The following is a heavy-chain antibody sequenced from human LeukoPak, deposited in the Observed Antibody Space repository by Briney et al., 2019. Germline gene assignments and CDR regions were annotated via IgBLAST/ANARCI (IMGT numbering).Heavy chain of an antibody. CDR3: ASRATHGFGLGNHAFDI. V-gene: IGHV5-51*01. Sequence: GGPQKISCKGSGSSFTSYWIGWVRQMPGKGLEWMGIIYPGDSDTRYSPSFQGQVTISADKSISTASQQWSSLKASDTAMYYCASRATHGFGLGNHAFDIWGQGTLVTVSS. CDR2: IYPGDSDT. D-gene: IGHD3-10*01. CDR1: GSSFTSYW. J-gene: IGHJ3*02.